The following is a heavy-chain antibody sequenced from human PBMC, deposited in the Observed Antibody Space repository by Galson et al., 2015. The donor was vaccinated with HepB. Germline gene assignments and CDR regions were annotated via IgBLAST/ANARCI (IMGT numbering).Heavy chain of an antibody. CDR2: INHSGST. CDR3: ARVVYCSSTSCYTYYYYYYMDV. J-gene: IGHJ6*03. D-gene: IGHD2-2*02. CDR1: GGSFSGYY. Sequence: ETLSLTCAVYGGSFSGYYWSWIRQPPGKGLEWIGEINHSGSTNYNPSLKSRVTISVDTSKNQFSLKLSSVTAADTAVYYCARVVYCSSTSCYTYYYYYYMDVWGKGTTVTVSS. V-gene: IGHV4-34*01.